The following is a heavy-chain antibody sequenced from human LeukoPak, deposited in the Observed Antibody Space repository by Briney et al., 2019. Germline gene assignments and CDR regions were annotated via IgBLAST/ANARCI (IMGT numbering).Heavy chain of an antibody. Sequence: SETLSLTCAVYGGSFSGYYWSWIRQPPGKGLEWIGEINHSGSTNYNPSLKSRVTISVDTSKNQFSLKLSSVTAADTAVYYCARRGYCSGGSCRNLDYWGQGTLVTVSS. V-gene: IGHV4-34*01. CDR3: ARRGYCSGGSCRNLDY. D-gene: IGHD2-15*01. J-gene: IGHJ4*02. CDR2: INHSGST. CDR1: GGSFSGYY.